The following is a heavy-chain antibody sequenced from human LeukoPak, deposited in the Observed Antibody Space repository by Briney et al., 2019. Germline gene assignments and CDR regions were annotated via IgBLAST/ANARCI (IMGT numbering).Heavy chain of an antibody. CDR1: GFTFSSYW. J-gene: IGHJ4*02. CDR2: INSDGSST. V-gene: IGHV3-74*01. CDR3: AREDSSGWYLDY. Sequence: GGSLRLSCAASGFTFSSYWMHWVRQAPGKGLVWVSRINSDGSSTSYADSVKGRFTISRDNAKNTLYLQMNSLRAEDTAVYYCAREDSSGWYLDYWSQGTLVTVSS. D-gene: IGHD6-19*01.